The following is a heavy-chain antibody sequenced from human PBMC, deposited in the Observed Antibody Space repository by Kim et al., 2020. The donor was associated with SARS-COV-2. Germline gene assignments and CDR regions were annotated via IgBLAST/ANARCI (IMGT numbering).Heavy chain of an antibody. CDR3: ARDNCSGSSCRGVKLVDS. J-gene: IGHJ4*02. CDR2: INPSGGST. CDR1: GYSFTSYY. Sequence: ASVKVSCKASGYSFTSYYMHWVRQAPGQGLEWMGIINPSGGSTSYAQKFQGRVTMTRDTSTSTVYMELSSLRSEDTAVYYCARDNCSGSSCRGVKLVDSWGQGTLVTVSS. D-gene: IGHD2-15*01. V-gene: IGHV1-46*01.